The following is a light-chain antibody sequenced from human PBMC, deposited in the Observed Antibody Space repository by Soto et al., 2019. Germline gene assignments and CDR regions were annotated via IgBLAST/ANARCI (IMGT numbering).Light chain of an antibody. V-gene: IGLV2-14*01. Sequence: QSALTQPASVSGSPGQSITISCTGTRSDVGSYNYVSWYQMHPGKAPKVMIYEVSNRPSGVPDRFSGSKSGNTATLTISGLQAEDEAEYYCTSFTTMYTCVFGAGTKLTVL. CDR1: RSDVGSYNY. J-gene: IGLJ3*02. CDR3: TSFTTMYTCV. CDR2: EVS.